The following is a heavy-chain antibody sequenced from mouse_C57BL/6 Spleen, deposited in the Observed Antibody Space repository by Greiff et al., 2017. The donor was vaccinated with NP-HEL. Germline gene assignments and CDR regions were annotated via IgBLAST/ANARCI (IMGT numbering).Heavy chain of an antibody. Sequence: QVQLKQPGAELVKPGASVKLSCKASGYTFTSYWMHWVKQRPGQGLEWIGMIHPNSGSTNYNEKFKSKATLTVDKSSSTAYMQLSSLTSEDSAVYYCARSGGTVVAYYYAMDYWGQGTSVTVSS. CDR1: GYTFTSYW. J-gene: IGHJ4*01. CDR3: ARSGGTVVAYYYAMDY. V-gene: IGHV1-64*01. CDR2: IHPNSGST. D-gene: IGHD1-1*01.